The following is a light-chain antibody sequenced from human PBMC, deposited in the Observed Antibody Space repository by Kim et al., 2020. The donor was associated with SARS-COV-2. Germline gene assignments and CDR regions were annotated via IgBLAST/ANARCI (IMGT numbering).Light chain of an antibody. V-gene: IGLV3-21*01. J-gene: IGLJ3*02. CDR2: YDT. CDR3: QVWDSTSHHWV. CDR1: NIRSKT. Sequence: SYELTQPPSVSVAPGKTAKITCGGDNIRSKTVHWYQQKPGQAPLLVIYYDTDRPSGIPERFSGSNSGNRATLTITKVEAGDEADYYCQVWDSTSHHWVFGAGTQLTVL.